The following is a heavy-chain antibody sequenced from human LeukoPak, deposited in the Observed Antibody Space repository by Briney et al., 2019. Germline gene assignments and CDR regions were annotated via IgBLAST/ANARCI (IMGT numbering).Heavy chain of an antibody. CDR1: GGSISSGDYY. V-gene: IGHV4-30-4*08. D-gene: IGHD3-3*01. J-gene: IGHJ4*02. Sequence: AQTLSLTCTVSGGSISSGDYYWSWIRLPPGKGLEWIGYIYYSGNTYYNPSLKSRVTISVDTSKNQFSLKLSSVTAADTAVYYCARDRFWSGYTYFDYWGQGTLVTVSS. CDR3: ARDRFWSGYTYFDY. CDR2: IYYSGNT.